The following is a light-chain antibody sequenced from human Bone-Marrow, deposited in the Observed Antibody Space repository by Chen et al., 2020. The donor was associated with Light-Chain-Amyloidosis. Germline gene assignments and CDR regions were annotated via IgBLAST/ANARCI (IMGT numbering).Light chain of an antibody. CDR2: RDT. CDR1: DMPTKY. CDR3: QSADSSGTYGVI. J-gene: IGLJ2*01. Sequence: SYELTQPPSVSVSPGQTARITCSGDDMPTKYAYWYQQKPGQAPVLVIHRDTERPSGISERFSGASTGTTATLTISRVQADDEADYRCQSADSSGTYGVIFGGGTKLTVL. V-gene: IGLV3-25*03.